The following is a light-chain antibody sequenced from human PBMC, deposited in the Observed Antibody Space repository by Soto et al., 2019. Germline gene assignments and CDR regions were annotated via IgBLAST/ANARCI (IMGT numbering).Light chain of an antibody. Sequence: QSVLTQPASVSGSPGQSITISCSGTSSDVGGYNYVSWYQQHPGKAPKLVIYDVSYRPSGVSNRFSGSKSDNTASLTISGLQAEDEADYYCTSYTTTSTLGVVFGGGTKVTVL. V-gene: IGLV2-14*03. J-gene: IGLJ3*02. CDR1: SSDVGGYNY. CDR2: DVS. CDR3: TSYTTTSTLGVV.